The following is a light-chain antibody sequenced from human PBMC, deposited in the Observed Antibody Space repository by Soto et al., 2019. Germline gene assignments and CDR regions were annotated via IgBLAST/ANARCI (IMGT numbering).Light chain of an antibody. CDR3: QSYDSSLSGPWV. J-gene: IGLJ3*02. Sequence: QSVLTQPPSVSGAPGQGVTISCTGSSSNIGANYDVHWYQQLPGTAPKLLIYGNTNRPSGVPDRFSGSRSGTSASLAITALQAEDEADYYCQSYDSSLSGPWVFGGGTKVTVL. CDR2: GNT. CDR1: SSNIGANYD. V-gene: IGLV1-40*01.